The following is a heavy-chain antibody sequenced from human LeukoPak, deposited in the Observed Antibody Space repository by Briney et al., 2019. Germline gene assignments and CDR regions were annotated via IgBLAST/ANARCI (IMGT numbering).Heavy chain of an antibody. V-gene: IGHV4-38-2*02. CDR2: IYHSGST. J-gene: IGHJ5*02. Sequence: SETLSLTCTVSGYSISSGYYWGWIRQPPGKGLEWIGSIYHSGSTNYNPSLKSRVTISVGTSKNQFSLKLSSVTAADTAVYYCARSFLRGSWFDPWGQGTLVTVSS. CDR1: GYSISSGYY. D-gene: IGHD2/OR15-2a*01. CDR3: ARSFLRGSWFDP.